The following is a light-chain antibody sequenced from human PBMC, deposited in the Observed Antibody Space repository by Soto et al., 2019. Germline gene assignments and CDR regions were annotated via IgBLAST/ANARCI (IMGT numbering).Light chain of an antibody. Sequence: DIQMTQSPSSVSASMGDTVTITCRASQDINIYLNWYQQKPGEVPRLLIYSASTLHSGVPSRFTGSGSETDFTLTIRSLQPEDFATYYCQHGYVDPYTFGQGTKVDIK. CDR1: QDINIY. J-gene: IGKJ2*01. V-gene: IGKV1-39*01. CDR3: QHGYVDPYT. CDR2: SAS.